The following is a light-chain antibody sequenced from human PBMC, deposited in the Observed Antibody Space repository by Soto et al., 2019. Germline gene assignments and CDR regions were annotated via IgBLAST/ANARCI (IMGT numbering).Light chain of an antibody. Sequence: DIQMAHSPSPLSASVRDRVPNTCRASQSISSWLAWYQQKPGRAPKLLIYDASRLESGVPSRFSGSGSGTGFTLTISSLQPDDFATYYCQQYKSSSTFGQGTKVDI. J-gene: IGKJ1*01. CDR1: QSISSW. CDR2: DAS. V-gene: IGKV1-5*01. CDR3: QQYKSSST.